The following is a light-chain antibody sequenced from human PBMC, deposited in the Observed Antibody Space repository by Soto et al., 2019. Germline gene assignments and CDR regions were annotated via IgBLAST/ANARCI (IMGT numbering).Light chain of an antibody. J-gene: IGKJ2*02. CDR2: EAS. CDR3: QQRSNWPRST. CDR1: QSVGSN. V-gene: IGKV3-11*01. Sequence: EIVLTQSPATLSLSPGERATLSCRASQSVGSNLAWYQQKPGQAPRLLIYEASNRATGIPARFSGSGSGTDFTLTISSLEPEDFAVYYCQQRSNWPRSTFGQGTKVEIK.